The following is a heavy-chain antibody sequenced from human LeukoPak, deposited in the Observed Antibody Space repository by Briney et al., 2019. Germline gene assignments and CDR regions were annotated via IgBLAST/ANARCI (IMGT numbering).Heavy chain of an antibody. CDR1: GGSISSSTYY. J-gene: IGHJ4*02. CDR3: ARDVPFRTVAGGTTEFDY. Sequence: SETLSLTCTVSGGSISSSTYYWGWIRQPPGKGLEWIATIYYSGSTYYNPSLKSRVTISVDTSKNQFSLKLSSVTAADTAVYYCARDVPFRTVAGGTTEFDYCGQATLVTVPS. V-gene: IGHV4-39*02. D-gene: IGHD6-19*01. CDR2: IYYSGST.